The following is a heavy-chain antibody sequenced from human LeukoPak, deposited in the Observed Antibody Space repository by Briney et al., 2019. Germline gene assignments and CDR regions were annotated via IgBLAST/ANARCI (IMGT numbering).Heavy chain of an antibody. D-gene: IGHD1-26*01. CDR3: ARVIGIGGATGIYYYCGMDV. V-gene: IGHV1-2*02. CDR2: INPNSDGT. Sequence: VASVKVSCKASGYTFTDYHIHWVRQAPGQGLEWMGWINPNSDGTNYAQKFQGRVTMTRDTSISTAYMELSRLRSDDTAVYYCARVIGIGGATGIYYYCGMDVWGQGTTVTVSS. J-gene: IGHJ6*02. CDR1: GYTFTDYH.